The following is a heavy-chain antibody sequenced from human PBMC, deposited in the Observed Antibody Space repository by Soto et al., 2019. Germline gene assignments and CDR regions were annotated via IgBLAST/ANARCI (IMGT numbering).Heavy chain of an antibody. CDR3: ARETGFYDFWSGYYPNYYGMDV. D-gene: IGHD3-3*01. J-gene: IGHJ6*02. CDR2: IWYDGSNK. CDR1: GFTFSSYG. Sequence: GGSLRLSCAESGFTFSSYGMHWVRQAPGKGLEWVAVIWYDGSNKYYADSVKGRFTISRDNSKNTLYLQMNSLRAEDTAVYYCARETGFYDFWSGYYPNYYGMDVWGQGTTVTVSS. V-gene: IGHV3-33*01.